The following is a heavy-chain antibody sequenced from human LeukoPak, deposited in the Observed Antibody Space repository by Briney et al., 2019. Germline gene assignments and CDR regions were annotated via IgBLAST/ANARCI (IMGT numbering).Heavy chain of an antibody. CDR1: GSSFSSYW. Sequence: GGSLRLSCAASGSSFSSYWMNWVRQAPGKGLEWVANIKEDGSEKYHVDSVKVRFTISRDNAKNSLYLQMNSLRVEDTAVYYCARGRSGYFDYWGQGTLVTVSS. CDR2: IKEDGSEK. V-gene: IGHV3-7*05. D-gene: IGHD6-19*01. J-gene: IGHJ4*02. CDR3: ARGRSGYFDY.